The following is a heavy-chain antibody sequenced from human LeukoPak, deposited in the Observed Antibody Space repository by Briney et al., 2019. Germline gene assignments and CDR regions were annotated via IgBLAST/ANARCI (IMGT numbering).Heavy chain of an antibody. J-gene: IGHJ4*02. V-gene: IGHV3-30*02. D-gene: IGHD2-21*01. CDR2: IRNDGDVI. CDR1: GFTFTSFG. Sequence: GGSLRLSCAASGFTFTSFGMHWVRQAPGKGLEWGAFIRNDGDVIYYAESVKGRFTISRDNSKNTVYLQLDSLRAEDTAVYYCAKDLMSIKALIPWDYWGQGTLVTVSP. CDR3: AKDLMSIKALIPWDY.